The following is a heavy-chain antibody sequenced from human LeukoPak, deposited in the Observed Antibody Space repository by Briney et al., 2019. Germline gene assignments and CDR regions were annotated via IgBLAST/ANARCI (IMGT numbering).Heavy chain of an antibody. V-gene: IGHV3-48*03. J-gene: IGHJ4*02. CDR3: ARAKITMVRGPIITPLLYFAN. CDR2: ISSSGSTI. Sequence: GGSLRLSCAASGFTFSSYEMNWVRQAPGKGLEWVSYISSSGSTIYYADSVKGRFTVSRDNAKKSLYLQMNSLIAEDTAVDYCARAKITMVRGPIITPLLYFANWGERPLVTVYS. CDR1: GFTFSSYE. D-gene: IGHD3-10*01.